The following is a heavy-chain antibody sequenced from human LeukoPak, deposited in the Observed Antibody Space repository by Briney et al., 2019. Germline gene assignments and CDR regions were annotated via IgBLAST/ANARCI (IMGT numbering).Heavy chain of an antibody. CDR1: GFSFRSCW. CDR3: ASLVGGYYPPVEAFDV. D-gene: IGHD3-3*01. CDR2: INGDGSTT. J-gene: IGHJ3*01. Sequence: GGSLRLSCAASGFSFRSCWMHWVRHAPGKELVWVSRINGDGSTTNYADSVRGRFTISRDNAKNTLYLQMNSLRADDSAVYFCASLVGGYYPPVEAFDVWGQGTMVTVSS. V-gene: IGHV3-74*01.